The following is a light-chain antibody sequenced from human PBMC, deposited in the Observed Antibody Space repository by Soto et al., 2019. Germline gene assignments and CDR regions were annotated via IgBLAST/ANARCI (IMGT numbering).Light chain of an antibody. V-gene: IGLV2-23*01. J-gene: IGLJ3*02. CDR3: CSYAGSSTWV. Sequence: QSALTQPASVAGSPGQSITISCTGTSSDVGSYNLVSWYQQHPGKAPKLMIYEGSKRPSGVSNRFSGSKSGNTASLTISGLQAEDEADYYCCSYAGSSTWVFVGGTKLPVL. CDR1: SSDVGSYNL. CDR2: EGS.